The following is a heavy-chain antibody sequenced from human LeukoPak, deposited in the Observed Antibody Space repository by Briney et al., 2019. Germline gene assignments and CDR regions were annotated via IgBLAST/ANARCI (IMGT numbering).Heavy chain of an antibody. V-gene: IGHV3-23*01. CDR2: ISGSGGST. CDR1: GFTFSTYA. D-gene: IGHD2-2*01. CDR3: AKVGRNIVVVPAVHFDY. Sequence: GGSLRLSCAASGFTFSTYAMSWVRQAPGKGLEWVSAISGSGGSTYYADSVKGRFTISRDNSKNTLYLQMNSLRAEDTAVYYCAKVGRNIVVVPAVHFDYWGQGTLVTVSS. J-gene: IGHJ4*02.